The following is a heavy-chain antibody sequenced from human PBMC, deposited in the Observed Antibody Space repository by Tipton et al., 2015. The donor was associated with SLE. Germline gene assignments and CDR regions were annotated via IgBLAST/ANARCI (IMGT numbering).Heavy chain of an antibody. Sequence: TLSLACTVSGGSITSIPYFWGFIRQPPGKGLGWIGSVSHSGTIDYNPPIKRRVTISVDTSKNQFSLRLSSVTAADTAVYYCARGQHQLGRFDPLGQGTLGTVSS. V-gene: IGHV4-39*07. CDR2: VSHSGTI. D-gene: IGHD1-1*01. J-gene: IGHJ5*02. CDR1: GGSITSIPYF. CDR3: ARGQHQLGRFDP.